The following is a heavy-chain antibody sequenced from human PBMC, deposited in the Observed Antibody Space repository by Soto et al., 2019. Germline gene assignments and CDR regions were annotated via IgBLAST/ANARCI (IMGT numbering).Heavy chain of an antibody. J-gene: IGHJ3*02. CDR1: GSTVSSNY. CDR2: IYSGGST. CDR3: ARYFDAFDI. V-gene: IGHV3-53*01. Sequence: HPGGSLRLSCAASGSTVSSNYMTWVRQAPGKGLEWVSVIYSGGSTDYADSVKGRFTISRDNSKNTVFLQMNSLRAEDTAVYYCARYFDAFDIWGQGTMVTVSS.